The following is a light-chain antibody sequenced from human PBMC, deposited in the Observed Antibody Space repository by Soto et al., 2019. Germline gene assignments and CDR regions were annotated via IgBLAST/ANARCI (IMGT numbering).Light chain of an antibody. CDR1: SSDVGGYNY. CDR2: EVS. J-gene: IGLJ7*01. CDR3: SSSTSSTVL. Sequence: QSALTQPASMSGSPGQSITISCTGTSSDVGGYNYVSWYQQHPGKAPKLMVYEVSNRPSRVSSRFSGSKSGNTASLTISGLQTDDEADYYCSSSTSSTVLFGGGTQLTVL. V-gene: IGLV2-14*01.